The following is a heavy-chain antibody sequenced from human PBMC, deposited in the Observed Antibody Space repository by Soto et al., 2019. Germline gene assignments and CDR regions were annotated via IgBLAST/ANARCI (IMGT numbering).Heavy chain of an antibody. CDR1: GGSISSYY. Sequence: QVQLQESGPGLVKPSETLSLTCTVSGGSISSYYWSWIRQPPGKGLEWIGYIYYSGSTNDNPSLKSRATISLDTSKHQFSLKLSSVTAADTAVYYCARDHGSGPAEYFQHWGQGTLVTVSS. CDR2: IYYSGST. J-gene: IGHJ1*01. D-gene: IGHD6-19*01. V-gene: IGHV4-59*01. CDR3: ARDHGSGPAEYFQH.